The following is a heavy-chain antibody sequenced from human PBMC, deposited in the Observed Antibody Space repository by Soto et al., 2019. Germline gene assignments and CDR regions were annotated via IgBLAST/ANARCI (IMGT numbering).Heavy chain of an antibody. CDR1: GFTVSTNY. CDR3: ARDLHGGDYNYYFGVDV. Sequence: EVHLVETGGGLIQPGGSLRLSCAASGFTVSTNYMTWVRQAPGKGLEWVSFIYSGGSTYYADSVKGRFTISRDNSKNTVFLQMTSLRAEDTAVYYCARDLHGGDYNYYFGVDVWGQGTTFTVSS. J-gene: IGHJ6*02. D-gene: IGHD4-17*01. V-gene: IGHV3-53*02. CDR2: IYSGGST.